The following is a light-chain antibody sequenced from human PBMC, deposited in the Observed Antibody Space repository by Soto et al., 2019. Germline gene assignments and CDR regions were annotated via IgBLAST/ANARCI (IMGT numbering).Light chain of an antibody. J-gene: IGLJ1*01. CDR3: SSYAGLYSYV. CDR1: SSNIGSHT. V-gene: IGLV1-44*01. Sequence: QSVLTQPPSASGTPGQRITISCSGSSSNIGSHTVNWHQQVPGTAPKLLIYSNNERPSGVPDRFSGSKSGTSASLAISGLQSGDEADYYCSSYAGLYSYVFGSGTKLTVL. CDR2: SNN.